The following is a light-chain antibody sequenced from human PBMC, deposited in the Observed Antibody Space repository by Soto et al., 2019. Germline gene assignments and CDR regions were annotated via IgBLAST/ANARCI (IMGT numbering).Light chain of an antibody. CDR3: CSYAGSYTHV. J-gene: IGLJ1*01. CDR1: SSDIGAYNF. CDR2: DVI. Sequence: QSALTQPRSVSGSPGQSVTISCTGTSSDIGAYNFVSWYRQHPDKAPKLMIYDVIKRPSGVPDRFSGSKSGNTASLTIYGLQAEDEADYYCCSYAGSYTHVFGTGTKVTVL. V-gene: IGLV2-11*01.